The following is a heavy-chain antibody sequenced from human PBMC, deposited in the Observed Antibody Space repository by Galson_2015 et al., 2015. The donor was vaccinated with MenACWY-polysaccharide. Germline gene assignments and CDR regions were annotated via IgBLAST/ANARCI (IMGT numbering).Heavy chain of an antibody. D-gene: IGHD3-3*01. CDR3: AKDSTDFWSVAGRFDH. Sequence: SLRLSCAASGFTFTSYAMSWVRQAPGKGLEWVSAIRGSGANTYYADSVKGRFTTSRDNSKNTLYLQMNSLRAEDTAVYYCAKDSTDFWSVAGRFDHWGQGTLVTVSS. CDR2: IRGSGANT. CDR1: GFTFTSYA. V-gene: IGHV3-23*01. J-gene: IGHJ5*02.